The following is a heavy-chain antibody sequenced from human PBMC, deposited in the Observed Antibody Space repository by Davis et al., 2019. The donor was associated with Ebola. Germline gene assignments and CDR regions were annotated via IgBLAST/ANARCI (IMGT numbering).Heavy chain of an antibody. CDR2: INTYNDHA. J-gene: IGHJ3*02. D-gene: IGHD1-26*01. CDR3: ARTSIVGTTTTASDI. V-gene: IGHV1-18*01. Sequence: AASVKVSCKASGYTFSSYGISWVRQAPGQGLEWMGWINTYNDHANYAQRLQGRVTMTTDTSTDTAYMELRSLRSDDTAVYFCARTSIVGTTTTASDIWGQGTLVTVSS. CDR1: GYTFSSYG.